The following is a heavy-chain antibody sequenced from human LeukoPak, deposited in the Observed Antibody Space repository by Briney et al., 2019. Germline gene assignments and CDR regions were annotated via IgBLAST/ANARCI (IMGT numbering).Heavy chain of an antibody. CDR1: GFTFSSYA. Sequence: PGGSLRLSCAASGFTFSSYAMSWVRQAPGKGLEWVSAISGSGGSTYYADSVKGRFTISRDNSKNTLYLQMNSLRAEDTAVYYCAKKGVISRRRTTYFDYWGQGTLVTVSS. V-gene: IGHV3-23*01. J-gene: IGHJ4*02. D-gene: IGHD1-1*01. CDR3: AKKGVISRRRTTYFDY. CDR2: ISGSGGST.